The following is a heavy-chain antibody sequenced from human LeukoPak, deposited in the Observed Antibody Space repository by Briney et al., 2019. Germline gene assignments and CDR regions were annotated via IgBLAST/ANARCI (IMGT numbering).Heavy chain of an antibody. CDR2: IIPIFGTA. D-gene: IGHD3-3*01. CDR3: ARGPPNYDFWSGSLSWFDP. Sequence: SVKVSCKASGGTFSSYAISWVRQAPGQGLEWMGGIIPIFGTANYAQKFQGRVTITADESTGTAYMELSSLRSEDTAVYYCARGPPNYDFWSGSLSWFDPWGQGTLVTVSS. CDR1: GGTFSSYA. V-gene: IGHV1-69*13. J-gene: IGHJ5*02.